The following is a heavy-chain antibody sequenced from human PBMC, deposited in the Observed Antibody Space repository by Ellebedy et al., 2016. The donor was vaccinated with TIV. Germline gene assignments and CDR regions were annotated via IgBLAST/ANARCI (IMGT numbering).Heavy chain of an antibody. Sequence: GGSLRLXCTGSGFTFSTYVLTWVRQAPAKGLEWVSAISGDGGDTFYADSVKGRFTISRDNSKNTLYLQMNSLRADDTAVYYCAFCSGTSCYRRLDYWGRGTLVTVSS. CDR3: AFCSGTSCYRRLDY. V-gene: IGHV3-23*01. CDR2: ISGDGGDT. CDR1: GFTFSTYV. D-gene: IGHD2-2*01. J-gene: IGHJ4*01.